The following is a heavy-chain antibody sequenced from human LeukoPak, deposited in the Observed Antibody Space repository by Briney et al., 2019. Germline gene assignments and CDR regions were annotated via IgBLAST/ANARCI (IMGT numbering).Heavy chain of an antibody. CDR3: ARDLGPEATAGTEFDY. CDR2: ISYDGSNK. Sequence: GRSLRLSCAASGFTFSSYAMHWVRQAPGKGLEWVAVISYDGSNKYYADSVKGRFTISRDNSKNTLYLQMNSLRAEDTAVYYCARDLGPEATAGTEFDYWGQGTLVTVSS. D-gene: IGHD6-13*01. CDR1: GFTFSSYA. V-gene: IGHV3-30*04. J-gene: IGHJ4*02.